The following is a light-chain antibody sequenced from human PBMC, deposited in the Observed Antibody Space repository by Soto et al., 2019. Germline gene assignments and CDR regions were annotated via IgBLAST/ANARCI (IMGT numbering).Light chain of an antibody. CDR3: QQYNNWPLL. Sequence: EIVMTQSPATLSVSPGERATLSCRASQSVSSNLAWYQQKPGQAPRLLIYGASTRATGIPARFSGSGSGTEFTLTISSLQSEDFVFYYCQQYNNWPLLFGGGTKVEIK. J-gene: IGKJ4*01. CDR2: GAS. CDR1: QSVSSN. V-gene: IGKV3-15*01.